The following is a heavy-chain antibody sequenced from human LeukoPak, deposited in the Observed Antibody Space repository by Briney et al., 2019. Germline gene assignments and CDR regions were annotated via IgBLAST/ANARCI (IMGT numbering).Heavy chain of an antibody. CDR1: GYTFTGYY. D-gene: IGHD1-1*01. J-gene: IGHJ5*02. CDR3: ATGWNDVVTNWFDP. Sequence: GASVKVSCKASGYTFTGYYMHWVRQAPGQGLEWMGWINPNSGGTNYAQKFQGRVTMTRDTSISTACMELSRLRSDDTAVYYCATGWNDVVTNWFDPWGQGTLVTVSS. V-gene: IGHV1-2*02. CDR2: INPNSGGT.